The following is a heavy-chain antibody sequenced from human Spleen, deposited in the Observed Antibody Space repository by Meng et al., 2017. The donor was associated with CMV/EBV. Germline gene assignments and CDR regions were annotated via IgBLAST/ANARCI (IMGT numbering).Heavy chain of an antibody. D-gene: IGHD2-21*02. Sequence: SSSWWTLVRQVPGKGLGLNGEVYKRYGTNYKPSRKSRVTRSVDKFKNSFSLKLGSVTAADTAVYYCEKIERRRILKYCRRDCSYSDYWGQGTLVTVSS. J-gene: IGHJ4*02. CDR2: VYKRYGT. CDR3: EKIERRRILKYCRRDCSYSDY. CDR1: SSSW. V-gene: IGHV4-4*02.